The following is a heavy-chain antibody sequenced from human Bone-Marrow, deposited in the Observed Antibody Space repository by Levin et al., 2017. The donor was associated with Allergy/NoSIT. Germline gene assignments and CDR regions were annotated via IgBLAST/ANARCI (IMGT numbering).Heavy chain of an antibody. CDR1: XXPFTSYY. J-gene: IGHJ4*02. CDR2: IYHSGST. D-gene: IGHD6-13*01. CDR3: ARGGIVVAARFFDY. V-gene: IGHV4-59*01. Sequence: SETLSLTCTVSXXPFTSYYWCGIRRHPGKGLEWIGFIYHSGSTNYNPSLKSRVTISVDTSKNQFSLKLNSVTAADTAVYYCARGGIVVAARFFDYWGQGTLVTVSS.